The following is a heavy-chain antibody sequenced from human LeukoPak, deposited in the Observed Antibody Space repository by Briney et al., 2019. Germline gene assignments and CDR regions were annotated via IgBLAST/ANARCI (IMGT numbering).Heavy chain of an antibody. CDR3: AKDALWFGELLGAFDI. J-gene: IGHJ3*02. CDR1: GFTFSSYG. V-gene: IGHV3-30*02. D-gene: IGHD3-10*01. CDR2: IRYDGSNK. Sequence: TGGSLRLSCAASGFTFSSYGMHWVRQAPGKGLEWVAFIRYDGSNKYYADSVKGRFTISRDNSKNTLYLQMNSLIAEDTAVYYCAKDALWFGELLGAFDIWGQGTMVTVSS.